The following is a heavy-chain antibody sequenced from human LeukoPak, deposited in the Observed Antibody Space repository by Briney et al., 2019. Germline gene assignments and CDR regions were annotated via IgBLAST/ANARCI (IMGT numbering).Heavy chain of an antibody. J-gene: IGHJ3*02. V-gene: IGHV3-30-3*01. Sequence: LRLSCAASGFTFSSYAMHWVRQAPGKGLEWVAVISYDGSNKYYADSVKGRFTISRDNSKNTLYLQMNSLRAEDTAVYYCARDYYDSSGYDAFDIWGQGTMVTVSS. D-gene: IGHD3-22*01. CDR2: ISYDGSNK. CDR1: GFTFSSYA. CDR3: ARDYYDSSGYDAFDI.